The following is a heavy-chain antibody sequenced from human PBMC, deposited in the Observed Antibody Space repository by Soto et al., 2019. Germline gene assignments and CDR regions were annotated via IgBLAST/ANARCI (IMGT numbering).Heavy chain of an antibody. V-gene: IGHV3-33*01. Sequence: QVQLVESGGGVVQPGRSLRLSCVAYEFTFSNHGLHWVSQAPGKGLEWVAVIWSDGSHKYHADSVKGRFTISRDNSKNTLYVQMNSLRVDDTAVYYCARDFSNKPGFYYGMDVWGQGTTVTVSS. D-gene: IGHD4-4*01. CDR2: IWSDGSHK. CDR3: ARDFSNKPGFYYGMDV. J-gene: IGHJ6*02. CDR1: EFTFSNHG.